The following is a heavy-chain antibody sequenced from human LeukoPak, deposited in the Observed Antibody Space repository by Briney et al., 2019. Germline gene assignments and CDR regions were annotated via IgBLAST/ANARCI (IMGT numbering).Heavy chain of an antibody. CDR3: ARDVGIAARFPLL. J-gene: IGHJ4*02. CDR2: ISYDGSNK. V-gene: IGHV3-30-3*01. D-gene: IGHD6-6*01. CDR1: GFTFSSYA. Sequence: GGSLRLSCAASGFTFSSYAMHWVRQAPGKGLEWVAVISYDGSNKYYADSVKGRFTISRDNSKNTLYLQMNSLRAEDTAVYYCARDVGIAARFPLLWGQGTLVTVSS.